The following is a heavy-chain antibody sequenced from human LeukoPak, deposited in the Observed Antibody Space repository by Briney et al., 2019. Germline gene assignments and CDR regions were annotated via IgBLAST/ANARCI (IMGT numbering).Heavy chain of an antibody. CDR1: GFTFSSYA. CDR2: ISGSGSST. CDR3: ARVVPVVPLFDY. D-gene: IGHD2-2*01. V-gene: IGHV3-23*01. J-gene: IGHJ4*02. Sequence: GGSLRLSCAASGFTFSSYAMSWVRQAPGKGLEWVSTISGSGSSTYHADSVKGRFTISRDNSKNTLYLQMNSLRAEDTAVYYCARVVPVVPLFDYWGQGTLVTVSS.